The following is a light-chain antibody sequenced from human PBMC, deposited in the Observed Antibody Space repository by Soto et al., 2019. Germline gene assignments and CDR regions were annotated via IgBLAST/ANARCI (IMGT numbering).Light chain of an antibody. CDR1: SSDVGGYNY. Sequence: QSVLTQPPSASGSPGQSVTISCTGTSSDVGGYNYVSWFQQNPGKAPKLIIYEVTKRPSGVPDRFSGSKSGNTASLTVSGLQAEDETAYYCPSYGGIFLVFGGATK. CDR3: PSYGGIFLV. CDR2: EVT. J-gene: IGLJ3*02. V-gene: IGLV2-8*01.